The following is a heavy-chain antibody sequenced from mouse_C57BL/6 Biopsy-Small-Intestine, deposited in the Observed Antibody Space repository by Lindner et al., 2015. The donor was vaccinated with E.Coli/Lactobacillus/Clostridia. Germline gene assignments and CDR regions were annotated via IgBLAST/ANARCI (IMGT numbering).Heavy chain of an antibody. Sequence: VQLQESGAELVKPGASVKLSCKSSGYTFTNYWINWVKQRPGQGLEWIGNIYPGSSSSNYNEMFKSKATLTVDTSSSTAYMQLSSLTSDDSAVYYCARRLYYFDGSHSFDYWGQGTTLTVSS. D-gene: IGHD1-1*01. V-gene: IGHV1S61*01. CDR1: GYTFTNYW. CDR2: IYPGSSSS. J-gene: IGHJ2*01. CDR3: ARRLYYFDGSHSFDY.